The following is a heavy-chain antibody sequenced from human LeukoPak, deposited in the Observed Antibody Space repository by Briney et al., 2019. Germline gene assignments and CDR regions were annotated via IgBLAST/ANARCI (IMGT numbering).Heavy chain of an antibody. Sequence: ASVKVSCKASGYTFTSYYMHWVRQAPGQGLEWMGLINPSGGSTSYAQKFQGRVTMTRDMSTSTVYMELSSLRSEDTAVYYCARDMVNYDILTGYYGGMEFDYWGQGTLVTVSS. CDR3: ARDMVNYDILTGYYGGMEFDY. J-gene: IGHJ4*02. V-gene: IGHV1-46*01. D-gene: IGHD3-9*01. CDR2: INPSGGST. CDR1: GYTFTSYY.